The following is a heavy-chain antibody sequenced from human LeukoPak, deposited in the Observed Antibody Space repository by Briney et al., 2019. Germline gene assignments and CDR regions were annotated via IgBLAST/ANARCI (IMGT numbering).Heavy chain of an antibody. CDR1: GSTFSIDS. D-gene: IGHD1-26*01. Sequence: SRRSLRLSWAAAGSTFSIDSTNWVRQAAGEGLGWVSYISSISSTISYANSVKGRFTISRDTANNSTYLHINSLRAEDTAVSYCASAHNKWELPRNPDYWGQGTLVTVSS. CDR3: ASAHNKWELPRNPDY. J-gene: IGHJ4*02. V-gene: IGHV3-48*04. CDR2: ISSISSTI.